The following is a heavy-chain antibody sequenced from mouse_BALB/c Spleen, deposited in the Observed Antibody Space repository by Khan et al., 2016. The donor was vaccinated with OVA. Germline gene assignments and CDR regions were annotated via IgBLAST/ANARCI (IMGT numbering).Heavy chain of an antibody. CDR1: GYSITSDYA. CDR2: ISSSGRT. CDR3: ARSVTLTTVVATDFDY. D-gene: IGHD1-1*01. J-gene: IGHJ2*01. V-gene: IGHV3-2*02. Sequence: EVQLQESGPGLVKPSQSLSLTCTVTGYSITSDYAWNWIRQFPGNKLEWMGYISSSGRTSYNPSLKSRISITRDTSKNQFFLQLNSVTTEDTATYYCARSVTLTTVVATDFDYWGQGTTLTVSS.